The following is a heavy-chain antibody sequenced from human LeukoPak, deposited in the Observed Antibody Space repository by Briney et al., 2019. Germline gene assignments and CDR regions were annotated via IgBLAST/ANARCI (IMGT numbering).Heavy chain of an antibody. CDR2: MNPNSGNT. CDR1: GYNFTSHD. Sequence: ASVNVSCKASGYNFTSHDINWVRQATGQGLEWMGWMNPNSGNTGYAQKFQGRVTMTRNTSISTAYMELSSLRSEDTAVYYCARGDIRIWTTGHSSMDVWGKGTTVTVSS. CDR3: ARGDIRIWTTGHSSMDV. V-gene: IGHV1-8*01. J-gene: IGHJ6*03. D-gene: IGHD3-9*01.